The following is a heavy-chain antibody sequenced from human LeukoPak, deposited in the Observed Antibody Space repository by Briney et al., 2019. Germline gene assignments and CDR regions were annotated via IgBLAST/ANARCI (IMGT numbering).Heavy chain of an antibody. D-gene: IGHD2-15*01. V-gene: IGHV3-23*01. CDR3: AKVSRSGGSPFDY. CDR2: ISGSGGST. Sequence: GGSVRLSCAASGFSFSSYAMSWVRQAPGKGLEWVSVISGSGGSTYYADSVKGRFTISRDNSKNTLYLQMNSLRAEDTAVYYCAKVSRSGGSPFDYWGQGTLVTVSS. J-gene: IGHJ4*02. CDR1: GFSFSSYA.